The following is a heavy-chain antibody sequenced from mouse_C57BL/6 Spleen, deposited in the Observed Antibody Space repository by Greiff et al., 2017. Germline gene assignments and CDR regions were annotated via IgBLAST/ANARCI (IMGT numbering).Heavy chain of an antibody. Sequence: DVKLQESGGDLVKPGGSLKLSCAASGFTFSSYGMSWVRQTPDKRLEWVATISSGGSYTYYPDSVKGRFTISRDNAKNTLYLQMSSLKSEDTAMYYCARRDYDGDYFDYWGQGTTLTVSS. V-gene: IGHV5-6*02. CDR3: ARRDYDGDYFDY. D-gene: IGHD2-4*01. CDR1: GFTFSSYG. J-gene: IGHJ2*01. CDR2: ISSGGSYT.